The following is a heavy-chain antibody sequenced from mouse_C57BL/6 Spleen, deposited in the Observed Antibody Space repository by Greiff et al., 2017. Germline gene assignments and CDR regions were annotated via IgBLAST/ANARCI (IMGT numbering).Heavy chain of an antibody. D-gene: IGHD1-1*01. Sequence: QVQLQQSGAELVMPGASVKLSCKASGYTFTSYWMHWVKQRPGQGLEWIGEIDPSDSYTNYNQKFKGKSTLTVDKSSSTAYMQLSSLTSEDSAVYYCARSGRNYYGSRGYCDVWGTGTTVTVSS. J-gene: IGHJ1*03. V-gene: IGHV1-69*01. CDR1: GYTFTSYW. CDR2: IDPSDSYT. CDR3: ARSGRNYYGSRGYCDV.